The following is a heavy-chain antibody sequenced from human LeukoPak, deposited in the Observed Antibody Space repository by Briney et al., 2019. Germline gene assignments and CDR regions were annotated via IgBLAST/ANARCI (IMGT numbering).Heavy chain of an antibody. CDR2: IFTYNGDT. Sequence: ASVKVSCKASGYTFISYGISWVRQAPGQGLEWVGWIFTYNGDTKYEKKFQGRVTMTTDSSTNTVYLELRSLRSDDTAVYYCARDRWWELLLDYWGQGTLVTVSS. CDR1: GYTFISYG. CDR3: ARDRWWELLLDY. D-gene: IGHD1-26*01. V-gene: IGHV1-18*01. J-gene: IGHJ4*02.